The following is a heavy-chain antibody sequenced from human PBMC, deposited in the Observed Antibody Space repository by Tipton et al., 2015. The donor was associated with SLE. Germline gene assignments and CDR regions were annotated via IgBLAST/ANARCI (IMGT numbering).Heavy chain of an antibody. CDR1: GFTFSSYW. CDR3: AKDQGNVWSGYYVDY. Sequence: SLRLSCAASGFTFSSYWMHWVRQAPGKGLVWVSRINSDGSSTSYADSVKGRFTISRDNSKNTLYLQMNSLRAEDTAVYYCAKDQGNVWSGYYVDYWGQGTLVTVSS. CDR2: INSDGSST. V-gene: IGHV3-74*01. J-gene: IGHJ4*02. D-gene: IGHD3-3*01.